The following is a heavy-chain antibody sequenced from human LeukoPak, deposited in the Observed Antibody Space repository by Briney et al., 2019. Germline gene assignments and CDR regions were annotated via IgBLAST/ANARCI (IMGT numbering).Heavy chain of an antibody. D-gene: IGHD1-1*01. CDR3: ARGNAHAFDI. CDR2: IHSDGSST. Sequence: GGSLRLSCAASKFAFSSYAMSWVRQAPGKGLVWVSRIHSDGSSTTSADSVKGRFTIARDNAENTLYLQMNSLRAEDTAVYFCARGNAHAFDIWGQGTMVTVSS. CDR1: KFAFSSYA. J-gene: IGHJ3*02. V-gene: IGHV3-74*01.